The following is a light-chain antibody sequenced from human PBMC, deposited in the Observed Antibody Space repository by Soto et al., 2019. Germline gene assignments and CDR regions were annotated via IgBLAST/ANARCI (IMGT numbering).Light chain of an antibody. CDR2: GAS. V-gene: IGKV3-15*01. CDR1: QSVSSN. J-gene: IGKJ5*01. Sequence: EIVMTQSPATLSVSPGERATLSCRASQSVSSNLAWYQQKPGQAPTLLIYGASTSATGIPARFSGSGSGTEFTLTISSLQSEDFAVYYRQQYNNWPPITFGQGTRLEIK. CDR3: QQYNNWPPIT.